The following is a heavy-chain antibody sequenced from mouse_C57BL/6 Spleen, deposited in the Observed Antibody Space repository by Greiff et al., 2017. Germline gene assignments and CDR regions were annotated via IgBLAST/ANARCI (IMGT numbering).Heavy chain of an antibody. J-gene: IGHJ3*01. CDR3: AGYDYDSGAFAY. CDR2: IWSDGST. CDR1: GFSLTSYG. D-gene: IGHD2-4*01. V-gene: IGHV2-6*03. Sequence: VKLQESGPGLVAPSQSLSITCTVSGFSLTSYGVHWVRQPPGKGLEWLVVIWSDGSTTYNSALKSRLSISKDNSKSQVFLKMNSLQTDDTAMYYCAGYDYDSGAFAYWGQGTLVTVSA.